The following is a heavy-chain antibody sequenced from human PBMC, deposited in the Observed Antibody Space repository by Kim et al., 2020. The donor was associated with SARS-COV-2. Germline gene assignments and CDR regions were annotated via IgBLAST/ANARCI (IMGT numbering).Heavy chain of an antibody. CDR2: INAGNGNT. D-gene: IGHD3-10*01. CDR1: GYTFTSYA. V-gene: IGHV1-3*01. J-gene: IGHJ4*02. CDR3: ARAPPVILWFGEFDY. Sequence: ASVKVSCKASGYTFTSYAMHWVRQAPGQRLEWMGWINAGNGNTKYSQKFQGRVTITRDTSASTAYMELSSLRSEDTAVYYCARAPPVILWFGEFDYWGQGTLVTVSS.